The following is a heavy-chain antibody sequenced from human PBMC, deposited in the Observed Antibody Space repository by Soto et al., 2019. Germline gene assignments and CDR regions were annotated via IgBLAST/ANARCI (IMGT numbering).Heavy chain of an antibody. CDR3: AYSSGPLGYYGMDV. Sequence: ASVKVSCKASGYTFTSYGISWVRQAPGQGLEWMGWISAYNGNTNYAQKLQGRVTMTTDTSTSTAYMGLRSLRSDDTAVYYCAYSSGPLGYYGMDVWGQGTTVTVSS. V-gene: IGHV1-18*01. J-gene: IGHJ6*02. D-gene: IGHD6-19*01. CDR2: ISAYNGNT. CDR1: GYTFTSYG.